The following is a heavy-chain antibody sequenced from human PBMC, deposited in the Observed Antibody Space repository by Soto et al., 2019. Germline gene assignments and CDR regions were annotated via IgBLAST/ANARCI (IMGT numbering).Heavy chain of an antibody. J-gene: IGHJ4*02. V-gene: IGHV4-30-2*01. Sequence: QLQLQESGSGLVKPSQTLSLTCAVSGGSISSGGYSWSWIRQPPGKGLEWIGYIYHSGSTYYNPSRKSRVXKSRDXXKNQFSLKLSSVTAADTAVYYCARAVDTSEMAFDYWGQGTLVTVSS. CDR2: IYHSGST. CDR3: ARAVDTSEMAFDY. D-gene: IGHD5-18*01. CDR1: GGSISSGGYS.